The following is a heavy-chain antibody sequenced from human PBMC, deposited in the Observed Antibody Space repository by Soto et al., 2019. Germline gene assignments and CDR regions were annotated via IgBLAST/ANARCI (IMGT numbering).Heavy chain of an antibody. Sequence: ASVTVSCKVSGYTLTELSMRWVRQAPRKGLEWMGGFDPEDGETIYAQKFQGRVTMTEDTSTDTAYMELSSLRSEDTAVYYCATEAVAGNRDYYYYYGMDVWGQGTTVTVSS. CDR2: FDPEDGET. CDR3: ATEAVAGNRDYYYYYGMDV. J-gene: IGHJ6*02. V-gene: IGHV1-24*01. CDR1: GYTLTELS. D-gene: IGHD6-19*01.